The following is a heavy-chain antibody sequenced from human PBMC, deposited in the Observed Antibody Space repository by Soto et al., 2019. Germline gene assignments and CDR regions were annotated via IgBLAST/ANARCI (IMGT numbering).Heavy chain of an antibody. D-gene: IGHD5-12*01. CDR3: ARGGYDYRNFAY. CDR1: GFTFNSHD. Sequence: EVQLVESGGDLVQPGGSLRLSCTASGFTFNSHDMNWVRQAPGKGLEWISYISSSGTIYYADSVKGRFTISRDNAKNSLYLQMNSLRDDDTAVYYCARGGYDYRNFAYWGQGTLVTVSS. CDR2: ISSSGTI. J-gene: IGHJ4*02. V-gene: IGHV3-48*02.